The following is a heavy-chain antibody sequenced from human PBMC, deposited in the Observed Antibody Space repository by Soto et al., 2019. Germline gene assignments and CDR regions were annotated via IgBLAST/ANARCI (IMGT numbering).Heavy chain of an antibody. CDR3: ARVTSPRQIFPGMDV. Sequence: GASVKVSCKAPGYRFRSYYVHGVRQAPGQGLEWIAVFNPANGRTTYAETLHARVSMPADASTSIVFVELSSMRSEDTVHYFCARVTSPRQIFPGMDVWGQGTTVTVSS. V-gene: IGHV1-46*01. CDR2: FNPANGRT. D-gene: IGHD3-3*01. J-gene: IGHJ6*02. CDR1: GYRFRSYY.